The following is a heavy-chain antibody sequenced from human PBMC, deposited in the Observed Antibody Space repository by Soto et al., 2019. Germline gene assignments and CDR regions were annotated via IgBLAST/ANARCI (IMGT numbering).Heavy chain of an antibody. CDR3: AKALYSGSYHAFDY. J-gene: IGHJ4*02. V-gene: IGHV3-23*01. CDR1: GFTFSSYA. Sequence: EVQLLESGGGLVQPGGSLRLSCAASGFTFSSYAMTWVRQAPGRGLEWVSGFSGGGSTYYADSVKGRFTISRDNSKNTLYLQMNSLTAEDTAVYYCAKALYSGSYHAFDYWGQGTLVTASS. D-gene: IGHD1-26*01. CDR2: FSGGGST.